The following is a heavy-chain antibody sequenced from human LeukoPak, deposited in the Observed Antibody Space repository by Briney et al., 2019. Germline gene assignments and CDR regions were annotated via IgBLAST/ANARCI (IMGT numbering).Heavy chain of an antibody. D-gene: IGHD3-9*01. CDR2: INPSGGST. Sequence: ASVKVSCKASRYTFTSYYMHWVRQAPGQGLEWMGIINPSGGSTSYAQKFQGKVTMTRDTSTSTVYMELSSLRSEDTAVYYCARDCDILTGYYLHFDYWGQGTLVTVSS. CDR3: ARDCDILTGYYLHFDY. J-gene: IGHJ4*02. CDR1: RYTFTSYY. V-gene: IGHV1-46*01.